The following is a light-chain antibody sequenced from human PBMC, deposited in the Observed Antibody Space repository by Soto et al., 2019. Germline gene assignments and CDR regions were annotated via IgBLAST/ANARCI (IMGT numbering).Light chain of an antibody. CDR3: QQYKSYSWT. CDR2: DAS. V-gene: IGKV1-5*01. J-gene: IGKJ1*01. Sequence: DIQMTQSPSTLSASVGDRVTITCRASQSISSWLAWYQQKPGKAPKLLIYDASSLESGVPSRFSGSGSGTEFTLTSSSLQPDDFATYYCQQYKSYSWTCGQGTKVEIK. CDR1: QSISSW.